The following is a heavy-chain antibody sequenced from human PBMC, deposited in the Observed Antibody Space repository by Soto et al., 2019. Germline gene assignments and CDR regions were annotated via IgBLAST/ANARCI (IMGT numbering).Heavy chain of an antibody. CDR2: IYHSGST. Sequence: SETLSLTCTVSGDSINSRGYYWAWIRQPPGKGLEWIGYIYHSGSTYYNPSLKSRVTISVDRSKNQFSLKLSSVTAADTAVYYCARAYDSSGYSPFDYWGQGTLVTVSS. J-gene: IGHJ4*02. CDR1: GDSINSRGYY. D-gene: IGHD3-22*01. CDR3: ARAYDSSGYSPFDY. V-gene: IGHV4-30-2*01.